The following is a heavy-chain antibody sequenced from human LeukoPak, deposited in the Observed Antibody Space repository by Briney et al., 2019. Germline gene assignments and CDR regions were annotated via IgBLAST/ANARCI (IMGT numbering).Heavy chain of an antibody. CDR2: ISYDGSNK. V-gene: IGHV3-30-3*01. Sequence: PGRSLGLSCAASGFTFSSYAMHWVRQAPGKGLEWVAVISYDGSNKYYADSVKGRFTISRDNSKNTLYLQMNSLRAEDTAVYYCAKDLRGLDVNWYFDLWGRGTLVTVSS. D-gene: IGHD2-15*01. CDR1: GFTFSSYA. CDR3: AKDLRGLDVNWYFDL. J-gene: IGHJ2*01.